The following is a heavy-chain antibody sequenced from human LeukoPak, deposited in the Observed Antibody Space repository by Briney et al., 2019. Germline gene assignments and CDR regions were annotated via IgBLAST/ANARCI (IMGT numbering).Heavy chain of an antibody. J-gene: IGHJ6*03. CDR2: NNHSGRT. V-gene: IGHV4-34*01. CDR1: AKICRGCC. Sequence: LTSAKNAKICRGCCWTPVLPAPGKALEREWVNNHSGRTNDKRSLKSRVTMSVDTSKNQFSLKLSSVTAADTAVYNCARWFGDYDPFWSYYMVVWGKGTTVTVSS. D-gene: IGHD4-17*01. CDR3: ARWFGDYDPFWSYYMVV.